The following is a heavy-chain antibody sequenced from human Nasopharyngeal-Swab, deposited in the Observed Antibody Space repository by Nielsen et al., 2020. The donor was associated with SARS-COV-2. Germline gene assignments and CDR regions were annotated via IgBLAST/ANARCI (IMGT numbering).Heavy chain of an antibody. V-gene: IGHV3-9*01. CDR2: ISWNSGSI. J-gene: IGHJ4*02. CDR1: GFTFDDYA. CDR3: AKDIRRVRWLQLFDY. D-gene: IGHD5-24*01. Sequence: SLQISCAASGFTFDDYATHWVRQAPGKGLEWVSGISWNSGSIGYADSVKGRFTISRDNAKNSLYLQMDSLRAEDTALYYCAKDIRRVRWLQLFDYWGQGTLVTVSS.